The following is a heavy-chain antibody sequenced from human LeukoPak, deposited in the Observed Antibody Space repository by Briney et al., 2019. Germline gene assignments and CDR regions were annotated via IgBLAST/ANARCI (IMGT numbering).Heavy chain of an antibody. V-gene: IGHV3-48*01. CDR3: ARGRRGDY. CDR1: GFTFSSYS. D-gene: IGHD3-10*01. Sequence: GGSLRLSCAASGFTFSSYSMNWVRQAPGKGLEWVSHISSSSSIIYYADSVKGRFTISRDNAKDSLYLQMNSLRAEDTAVYYCARGRRGDYWGQGTLVTVSS. CDR2: ISSSSSII. J-gene: IGHJ4*02.